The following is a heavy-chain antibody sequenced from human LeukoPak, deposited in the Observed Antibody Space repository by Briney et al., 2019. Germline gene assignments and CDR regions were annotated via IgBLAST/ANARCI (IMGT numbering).Heavy chain of an antibody. CDR2: IIPIFGTA. CDR1: GGTFSSYA. CDR3: ASRSGFTSVFPFDY. J-gene: IGHJ4*02. V-gene: IGHV1-69*05. Sequence: SVKVSCKASGGTFSSYAISWVRQAPGQGLEWMGRIIPIFGTANYAQKVQGRVTITTDESTSTAYMELSSLRSEDTAVYYCASRSGFTSVFPFDYWGQGTLVTVSS. D-gene: IGHD3-10*01.